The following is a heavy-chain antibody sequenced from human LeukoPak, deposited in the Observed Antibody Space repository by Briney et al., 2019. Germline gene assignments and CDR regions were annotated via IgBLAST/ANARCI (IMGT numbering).Heavy chain of an antibody. Sequence: GGSLRLSFVTSGFTFSGHAMHWVRQAPGEGLEWVAFISYDGNNINNADSVKGRFNISRDNSKNTLYLQMNSLRVEDTAVYYCARDVVGRYTVDYWGQGTLVTVSS. CDR2: ISYDGNNI. CDR1: GFTFSGHA. V-gene: IGHV3-30-3*01. D-gene: IGHD1-26*01. J-gene: IGHJ4*02. CDR3: ARDVVGRYTVDY.